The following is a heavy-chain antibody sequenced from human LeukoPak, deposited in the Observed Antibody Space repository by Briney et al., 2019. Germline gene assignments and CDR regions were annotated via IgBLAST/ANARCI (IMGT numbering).Heavy chain of an antibody. CDR2: INPSGGST. Sequence: ASVKVSCKASGYTFTSYYMHWVRQAPGQGLEWMGIINPSGGSTSYAQKFQGRVTITADKSTSTAYMELSSLRSEDTAVYYCARKVGAGYAFDIWGQGTMVTVSS. CDR3: ARKVGAGYAFDI. D-gene: IGHD1-26*01. CDR1: GYTFTSYY. J-gene: IGHJ3*02. V-gene: IGHV1-46*01.